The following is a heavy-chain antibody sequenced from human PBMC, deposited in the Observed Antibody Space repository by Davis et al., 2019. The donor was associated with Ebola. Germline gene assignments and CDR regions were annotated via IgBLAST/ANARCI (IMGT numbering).Heavy chain of an antibody. CDR2: ISSSSNTI. Sequence: GGSLRLSCAASGFTFSSYSMNWVRQAPGKGLEWVSYISSSSNTIYYADSVKGRFTISRDNSKNTLYLQMNSLRAEDTAVYYCARSFGRGGMDVWGQGTTVTVSS. J-gene: IGHJ6*02. V-gene: IGHV3-48*01. CDR1: GFTFSSYS. D-gene: IGHD3/OR15-3a*01. CDR3: ARSFGRGGMDV.